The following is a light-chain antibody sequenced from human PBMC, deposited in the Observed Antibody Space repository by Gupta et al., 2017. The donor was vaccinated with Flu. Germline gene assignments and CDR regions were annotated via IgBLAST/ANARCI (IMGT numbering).Light chain of an antibody. CDR1: QSVGSY. V-gene: IGKV3-11*01. Sequence: EILLTQSPVTLSLSPGERATFSCRASQSVGSYLAWLQQRPGQPPRLLIYDASNRATCIPSRFSGSGSGTDFTLTISSLEPEDFAVYYCQQRSNWSPWTFGQGTRVEMK. J-gene: IGKJ1*01. CDR3: QQRSNWSPWT. CDR2: DAS.